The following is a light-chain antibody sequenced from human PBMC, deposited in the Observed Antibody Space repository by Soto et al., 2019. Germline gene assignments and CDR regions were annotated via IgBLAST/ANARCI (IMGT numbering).Light chain of an antibody. J-gene: IGLJ1*01. V-gene: IGLV2-11*01. CDR2: DVS. Sequence: QSVLTQPLSVSGSPGQSVTISCTVTSSDVGGYNYVSWYQQHPGKAPKLMIYDVSKRPSGVPDRFSGSKSGNTASLTISGLQAEDEADYYCCSYAGSYTYVFGTGTKVTVL. CDR3: CSYAGSYTYV. CDR1: SSDVGGYNY.